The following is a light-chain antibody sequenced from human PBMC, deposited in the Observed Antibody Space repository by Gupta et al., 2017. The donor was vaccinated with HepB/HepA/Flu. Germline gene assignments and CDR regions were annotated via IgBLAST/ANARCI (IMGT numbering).Light chain of an antibody. J-gene: IGKJ2*01. CDR3: QQRGAWPRT. CDR1: QRISRY. CDR2: DAS. V-gene: IGKV3-11*01. Sequence: EIVLTQSPGTLALSPGERATLSCRASQRISRYLAWYQQKAGQAPRLLISDASNSASGVPGRFSGSGAGTDFTLTISSLEPEDFAIYFCQQRGAWPRTFGQGTKLEIK.